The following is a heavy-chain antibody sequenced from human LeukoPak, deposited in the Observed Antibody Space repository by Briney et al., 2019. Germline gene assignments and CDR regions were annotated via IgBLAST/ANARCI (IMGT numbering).Heavy chain of an antibody. Sequence: GGSLRLSCAASGFTFSSYAMSWVRQAPGKGLEWVSAISGSGGSTYYADSVKGRFTISRDNSKNTLYLQMNSLRAEDTAVYYCAKDLNYDILTIVDYWGQGTLVTVSS. CDR3: AKDLNYDILTIVDY. J-gene: IGHJ4*02. V-gene: IGHV3-23*01. CDR2: ISGSGGST. D-gene: IGHD3-9*01. CDR1: GFTFSSYA.